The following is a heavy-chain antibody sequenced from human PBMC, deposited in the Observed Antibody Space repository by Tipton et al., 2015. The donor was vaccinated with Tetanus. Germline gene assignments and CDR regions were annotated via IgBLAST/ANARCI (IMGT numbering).Heavy chain of an antibody. D-gene: IGHD3-3*01. V-gene: IGHV4-39*07. CDR2: IFYTGSS. J-gene: IGHJ4*02. CDR1: GVSIRSSTYF. CDR3: ARANYDSSKKGPFDA. Sequence: GLVKPSETLSLTCAVSGVSIRSSTYFWGWIRQPPGKGLEWIGHIFYTGSSHYNPSFESRVTISVDTSKNQFSLKLASVTAADTAVYFCARANYDSSKKGPFDAWGQGILVIVS.